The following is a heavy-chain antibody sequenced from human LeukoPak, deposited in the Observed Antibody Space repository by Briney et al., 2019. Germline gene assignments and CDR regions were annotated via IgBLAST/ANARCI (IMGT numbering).Heavy chain of an antibody. CDR2: INGDGGWT. J-gene: IGHJ3*02. Sequence: PGGSLRLSCAASGFTFSGYWMHWVRQAPGKGLVWVSRINGDGGWTNYDDSVKGRFTISRDNAKNTLYLQMNSLRAEDTAVYYCARGGYTYGPATLGALDIWGPGTMVPVSS. D-gene: IGHD5-18*01. V-gene: IGHV3-74*01. CDR1: GFTFSGYW. CDR3: ARGGYTYGPATLGALDI.